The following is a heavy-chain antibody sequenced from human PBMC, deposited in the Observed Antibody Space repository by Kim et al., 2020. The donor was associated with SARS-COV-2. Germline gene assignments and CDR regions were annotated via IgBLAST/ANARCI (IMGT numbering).Heavy chain of an antibody. D-gene: IGHD2-8*01. CDR1: GFTFSTYA. J-gene: IGHJ6*02. CDR3: AKATLGYCSNGVCPRYGMDV. CDR2: ISGSGSGT. V-gene: IGHV3-23*01. Sequence: GGSLRLSCAASGFTFSTYAMSWVRQAPGKGLEWVSGISGSGSGTYYADSVKGRFTISRDNPKNTLYVQMNSLRVEDTAVYYCAKATLGYCSNGVCPRYGMDVWGQGTTVTVSS.